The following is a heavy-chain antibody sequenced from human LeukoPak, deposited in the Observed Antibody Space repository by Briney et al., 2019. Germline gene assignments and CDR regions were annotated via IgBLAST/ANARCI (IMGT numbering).Heavy chain of an antibody. CDR3: AREPAYYDILTGYNYNWFDP. Sequence: PGGSLRLSCAASGFTFSSYAMHWVRQAPGKGLEGVAVISYDGSNKYYADSVKGRFTISRDNSKNTLYLQMNSLRAEDTAVYYCAREPAYYDILTGYNYNWFDPWGQGTLVTVSS. V-gene: IGHV3-30*01. CDR2: ISYDGSNK. CDR1: GFTFSSYA. D-gene: IGHD3-9*01. J-gene: IGHJ5*02.